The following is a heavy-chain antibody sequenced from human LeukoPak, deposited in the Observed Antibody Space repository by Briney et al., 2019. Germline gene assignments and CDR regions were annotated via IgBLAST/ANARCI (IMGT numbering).Heavy chain of an antibody. CDR1: GYTFTSYG. J-gene: IGHJ4*02. D-gene: IGHD1-26*01. CDR2: IKGYNGDT. V-gene: IGHV1-18*01. CDR3: AREGGIVGALDY. Sequence: ASEKVSCKASGYTFTSYGISWVRQAPGQGLEWMGWIKGYNGDTNYAQKFQGRVTMTTDTSTSTAYMELRSLRSDDTAVYYCAREGGIVGALDYWGQGTLVTVSS.